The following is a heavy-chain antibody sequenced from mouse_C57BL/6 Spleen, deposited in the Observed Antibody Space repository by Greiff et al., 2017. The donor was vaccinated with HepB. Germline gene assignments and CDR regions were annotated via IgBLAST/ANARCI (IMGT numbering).Heavy chain of an antibody. CDR2: INPGSGGT. V-gene: IGHV1-54*01. D-gene: IGHD2-3*01. J-gene: IGHJ2*01. CDR1: GYAFTNYL. CDR3: ARSRGLLFDY. Sequence: QQQSGAELVRPGTSVKVSCKASGYAFTNYLIEWVKQRPGQGLEWIGVINPGSGGTNYNEKFKGKATLTADKSSSTAYMQLSSLTSEDSAVYFCARSRGLLFDYWGQGTTLTVSS.